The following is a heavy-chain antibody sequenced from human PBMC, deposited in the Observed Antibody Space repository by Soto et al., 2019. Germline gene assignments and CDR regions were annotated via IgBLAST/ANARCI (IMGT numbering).Heavy chain of an antibody. CDR2: FIPIFGTA. Sequence: QVQLVQSGAEVKKPGSSVKVSCKASGGTFSSYAISWVRQAPGQGLEWMGGFIPIFGTADYAQKFQGRVTITADESTSTAYMELSSLSSEDTAVYYCSRGVTETTLAYGMDVWGQGTTVTVSS. V-gene: IGHV1-69*12. D-gene: IGHD1-7*01. CDR3: SRGVTETTLAYGMDV. CDR1: GGTFSSYA. J-gene: IGHJ6*02.